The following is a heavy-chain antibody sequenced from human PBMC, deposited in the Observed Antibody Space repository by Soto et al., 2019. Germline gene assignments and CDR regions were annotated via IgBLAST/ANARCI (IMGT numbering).Heavy chain of an antibody. CDR3: ATVAPATAINNWFDP. V-gene: IGHV1-24*01. CDR2: FDPEDGET. Sequence: ASVKVSCKASGYTLTELSMHWVRQAPGKGLEWMGGFDPEDGETIYAQKFQGRVTMTEDTSTDTAYMELSSLRSEDTAVYYCATVAPATAINNWFDPWGQGTLVTVSS. D-gene: IGHD2-2*02. CDR1: GYTLTELS. J-gene: IGHJ5*02.